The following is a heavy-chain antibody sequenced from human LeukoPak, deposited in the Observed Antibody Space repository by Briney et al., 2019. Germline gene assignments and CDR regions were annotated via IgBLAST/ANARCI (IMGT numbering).Heavy chain of an antibody. CDR3: ARERITYYYDSRGYYLDY. D-gene: IGHD3-22*01. CDR1: GGSISSSSYY. J-gene: IGHJ4*02. CDR2: IYYSGST. Sequence: SETLSLTCTVSGGSISSSSYYWGWIRQPPGKGLEWIGYIYYSGSTYYNPSLKSRVTISVDTSKNQFSLKLSSVTAADTAVYYCARERITYYYDSRGYYLDYWGQGTLVTVSS. V-gene: IGHV4-30-4*08.